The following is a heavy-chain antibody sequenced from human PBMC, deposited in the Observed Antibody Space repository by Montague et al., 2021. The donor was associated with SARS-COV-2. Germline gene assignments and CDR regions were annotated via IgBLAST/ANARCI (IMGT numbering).Heavy chain of an antibody. D-gene: IGHD6-13*01. CDR3: AKDCLAAAGPNATYYYYYGMDV. CDR2: IYSGGSST. CDR1: GLTFSSYA. J-gene: IGHJ6*02. Sequence: SRRLSCAASGLTFSSYAMSWVRQAPGKGLEWVSVIYSGGSSTYYADSVKGRFTISRDNSKNTLYLQMNSLRAEDTAVYYCAKDCLAAAGPNATYYYYYGMDVWGQGTTVTVSS. V-gene: IGHV3-23*03.